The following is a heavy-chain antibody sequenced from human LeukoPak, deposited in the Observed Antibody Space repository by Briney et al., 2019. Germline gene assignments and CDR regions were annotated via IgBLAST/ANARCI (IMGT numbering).Heavy chain of an antibody. CDR2: MNPNSGNT. J-gene: IGHJ5*02. CDR3: ARGWRSSENWFDP. CDR1: GYTLTSYD. D-gene: IGHD6-6*01. Sequence: ASVKVSCKASGYTLTSYDINWVRQATGQGLEWMGWMNPNSGNTGYAQKFQGRVTMTRNTSISTAYMELSSLRSEDTAVYYCARGWRSSENWFDPWGQGTLVTVSS. V-gene: IGHV1-8*01.